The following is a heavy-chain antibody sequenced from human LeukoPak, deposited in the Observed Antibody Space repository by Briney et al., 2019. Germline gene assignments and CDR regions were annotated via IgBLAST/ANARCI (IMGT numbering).Heavy chain of an antibody. J-gene: IGHJ3*02. CDR3: ASQYYDFWSGYPDAFDI. D-gene: IGHD3-3*01. V-gene: IGHV4-39*01. CDR1: GGSISSSSYY. CDR2: IYYSRST. Sequence: KPSETLSLTCTVSGGSISSSSYYWGWIRQPPGKGLEWIGSIYYSRSTYYNPSIKSRVTISVDTSKTQFSLKLSSVTAADTAVYYCASQYYDFWSGYPDAFDIWGQGTMVTVSS.